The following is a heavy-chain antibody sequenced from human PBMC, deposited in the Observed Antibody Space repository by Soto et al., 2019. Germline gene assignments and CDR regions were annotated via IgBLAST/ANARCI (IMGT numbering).Heavy chain of an antibody. J-gene: IGHJ6*02. V-gene: IGHV1-69*01. Sequence: QVLLVQSGPEVKKPGSSVKVSCKASGGTFNNYAINWVRQAPGKGLGWMGGIIPTFGTGNHAQKCQGRVTITADESTTTDYIELNSLRSEDTAIYYCASFDGTLVRGGRSSPYEMDVWGQGTTVIVSS. CDR1: GGTFNNYA. CDR3: ASFDGTLVRGGRSSPYEMDV. D-gene: IGHD3-10*01. CDR2: IIPTFGTG.